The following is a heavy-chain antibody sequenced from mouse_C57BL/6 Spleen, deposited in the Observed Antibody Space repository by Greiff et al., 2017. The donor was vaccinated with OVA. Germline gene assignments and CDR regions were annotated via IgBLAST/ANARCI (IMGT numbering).Heavy chain of an antibody. Sequence: VQLQQPGAELVMPGASVKLSCKASGYTFTSYWMHWVKQRPGQGLEWIGELDPSDSYTNYNQKFKGKSTLTVDKSSSTAYMQLSSLTSEDSAVYYCARGGSYYFDYWGKGTTLTVSS. CDR3: ARGGSYYFDY. V-gene: IGHV1-69*01. CDR2: LDPSDSYT. CDR1: GYTFTSYW. J-gene: IGHJ2*01.